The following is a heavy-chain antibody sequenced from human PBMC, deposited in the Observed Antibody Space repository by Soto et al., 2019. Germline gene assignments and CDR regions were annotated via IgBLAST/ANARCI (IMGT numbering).Heavy chain of an antibody. V-gene: IGHV1-2*04. Sequence: SVKVACKASGYSFTYYHIHWVRQAPGQGLEWLGRINPQSGGTSTAQKFQGWVTMTTDTSISTASMELTRLTSDDTAIYYCARGDSTDCSNGVCSFFYNHDMDVWGQGTTVTVYS. CDR2: INPQSGGT. CDR1: GYSFTYYH. CDR3: ARGDSTDCSNGVCSFFYNHDMDV. D-gene: IGHD2-8*01. J-gene: IGHJ6*02.